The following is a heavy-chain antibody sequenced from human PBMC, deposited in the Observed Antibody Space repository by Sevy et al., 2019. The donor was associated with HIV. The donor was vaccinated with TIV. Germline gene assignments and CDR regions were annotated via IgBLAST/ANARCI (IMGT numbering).Heavy chain of an antibody. CDR3: ARDSNSGYYYYYAMDV. CDR1: GFIFSNYA. D-gene: IGHD1-26*01. Sequence: GGSLRLSCAASGFIFSNYAMHWVRQAPGKGLEWVAVISYDGINKYYADSVKGRFTISRDNSKNTLYVQMNSLIAEDTAVYYCARDSNSGYYYYYAMDVWGQGTTVTVSS. J-gene: IGHJ6*02. V-gene: IGHV3-30-3*01. CDR2: ISYDGINK.